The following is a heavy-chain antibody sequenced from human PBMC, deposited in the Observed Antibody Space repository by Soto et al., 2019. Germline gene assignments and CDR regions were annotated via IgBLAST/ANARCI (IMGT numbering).Heavy chain of an antibody. CDR3: AGYRGFVVRAPPVDY. CDR1: GYTFTSYG. CDR2: ISAYNGNT. J-gene: IGHJ4*01. V-gene: IGHV1-18*01. Sequence: QVQLVQSGAEVKKPGASVKVSCKASGYTFTSYGISWVRQAPGQGLEWMGWISAYNGNTNYAQKPQGRVTMTTDTSTRTAYMEPRSPGSDDTALYSCAGYRGFVVRAPPVDYWGQGTLVTVSS. D-gene: IGHD3-10*01.